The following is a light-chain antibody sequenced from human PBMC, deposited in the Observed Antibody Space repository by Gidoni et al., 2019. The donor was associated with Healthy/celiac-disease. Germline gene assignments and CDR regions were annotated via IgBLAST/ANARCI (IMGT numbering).Light chain of an antibody. V-gene: IGKV3-20*01. CDR2: GAS. CDR3: QQYGSSPRT. Sequence: IVFSQSPGTLSSAPGERATLPCRDSQSVGSSYLAWYQQKPGQAPRLLTYGASSRATGIPDRFSGSGSGTDFTLTISRLEPEDFAVYYCQQYGSSPRTFGQGTKVEIK. J-gene: IGKJ1*01. CDR1: QSVGSSY.